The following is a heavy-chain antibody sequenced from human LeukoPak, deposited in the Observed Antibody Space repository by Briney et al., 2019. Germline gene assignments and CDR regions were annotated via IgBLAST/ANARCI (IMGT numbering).Heavy chain of an antibody. CDR1: GYTFTSYA. CDR3: ARDRYYYDSSGYPSD. D-gene: IGHD3-22*01. CDR2: IIPIFGTA. J-gene: IGHJ4*02. Sequence: ASVKVSCKASGYTFTSYAISWVRQAPGQGLEWMGGIIPIFGTANYAQKFQGRVTITADESTSTAYMELSSLRSEDTAVYYCARDRYYYDSSGYPSDWGQGTLVTVSS. V-gene: IGHV1-69*13.